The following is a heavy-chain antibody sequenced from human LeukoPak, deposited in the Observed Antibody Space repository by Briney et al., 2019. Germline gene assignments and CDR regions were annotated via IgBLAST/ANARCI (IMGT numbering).Heavy chain of an antibody. Sequence: GGSLRLSCAASGFTFSSFSMNWVRHAPGKGLEWVSSISSSSSYIYYADSVKGRFTISRDNAKNSLYLQTNSLRAEDTAVYYCARGGYCSSTSCVAGFDYWGQGTLVTVSS. CDR3: ARGGYCSSTSCVAGFDY. CDR1: GFTFSSFS. D-gene: IGHD2-2*03. J-gene: IGHJ4*02. CDR2: ISSSSSYI. V-gene: IGHV3-21*01.